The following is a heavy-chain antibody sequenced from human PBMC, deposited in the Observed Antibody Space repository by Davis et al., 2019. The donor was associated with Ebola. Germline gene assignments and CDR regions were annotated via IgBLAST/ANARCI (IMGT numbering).Heavy chain of an antibody. J-gene: IGHJ3*02. CDR3: ARVNDFWSGAFDI. Sequence: PGGSLRLSCAASGFTFSSYAMHWVRQAPGKGLEWVAVISYDGSNKYYADSVKGRFTIPRDNSKNTLYLQMGSLRAEDMAVYYCARVNDFWSGAFDIWGQGTMVTVSS. V-gene: IGHV3-30*14. CDR2: ISYDGSNK. D-gene: IGHD3-3*01. CDR1: GFTFSSYA.